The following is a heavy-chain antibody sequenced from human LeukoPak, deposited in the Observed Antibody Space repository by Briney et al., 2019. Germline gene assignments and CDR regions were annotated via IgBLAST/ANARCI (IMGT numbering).Heavy chain of an antibody. J-gene: IGHJ3*02. CDR3: ARDFLGELWVIRYHAFDI. Sequence: SETLSLTCTVSGGSISSSSYYWGWIRQPPGKGLEWIGSIYYSGSTYYNPSLKSRVTISVDTSKNQFSLKLSSVTAADTAVYYCARDFLGELWVIRYHAFDIWGQGTMVTVSS. CDR2: IYYSGST. CDR1: GGSISSSSYY. V-gene: IGHV4-39*07. D-gene: IGHD3-16*01.